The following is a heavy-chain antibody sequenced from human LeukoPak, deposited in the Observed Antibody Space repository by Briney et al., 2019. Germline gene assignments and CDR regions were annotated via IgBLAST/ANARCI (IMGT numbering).Heavy chain of an antibody. CDR3: AKADIGDYAFDY. V-gene: IGHV3-30*18. Sequence: GGSLRLSCAASGFTFSSYGMHWVRQVPGKGLEWVAVISYDGSNKYYADSVKGRFTMSRDNSKNTLYLHMNSLRAEDTALYYCAKADIGDYAFDYWGQGTLVTVSS. CDR2: ISYDGSNK. J-gene: IGHJ4*02. CDR1: GFTFSSYG. D-gene: IGHD4-17*01.